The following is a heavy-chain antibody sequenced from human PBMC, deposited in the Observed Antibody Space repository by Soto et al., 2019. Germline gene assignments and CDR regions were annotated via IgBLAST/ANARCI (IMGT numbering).Heavy chain of an antibody. CDR1: GFTFTTSA. CDR2: IVVGSGNT. Sequence: SVQVSCKASGFTFTTSAVQWVRPARGQRLEWIGWIVVGSGNTNYAQKFQERVTITRDMSTSTAYMELSSLRSEDTAVYCCAAGELLRYFDWLNSGFDYWGQGTLVTVSS. D-gene: IGHD3-9*01. V-gene: IGHV1-58*01. J-gene: IGHJ4*02. CDR3: AAGELLRYFDWLNSGFDY.